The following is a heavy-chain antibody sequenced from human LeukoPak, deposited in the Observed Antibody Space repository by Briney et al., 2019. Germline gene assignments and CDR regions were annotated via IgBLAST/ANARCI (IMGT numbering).Heavy chain of an antibody. CDR1: GYRFTNFW. D-gene: IGHD3-10*01. V-gene: IGHV5-51*01. Sequence: GESLKISCKASGYRFTNFWIAWVRQMPGKGLEWMGIIYAGYSDTRYSPSLQGQVTMSVDKSSSTAYLQWTSLKASDTAMYYCARSGFARGMDVWGKGTTVTVAS. CDR2: IYAGYSDT. J-gene: IGHJ6*04. CDR3: ARSGFARGMDV.